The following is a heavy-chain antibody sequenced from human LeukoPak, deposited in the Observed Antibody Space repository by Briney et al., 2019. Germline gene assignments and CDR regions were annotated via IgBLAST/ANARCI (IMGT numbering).Heavy chain of an antibody. D-gene: IGHD3-22*01. CDR3: ARDNSYYYDSSGYYYY. Sequence: PGGSLRLSCAASGFTFSAYGMSWVRQAPGKGLEWVSHISSGRSVMNYADAVKGRFTISRDNGKNSVYLQMNSLRDEDTAVYYCARDNSYYYDSSGYYYYWGQGTLVTVSS. CDR1: GFTFSAYG. V-gene: IGHV3-48*02. CDR2: ISSGRSVM. J-gene: IGHJ4*02.